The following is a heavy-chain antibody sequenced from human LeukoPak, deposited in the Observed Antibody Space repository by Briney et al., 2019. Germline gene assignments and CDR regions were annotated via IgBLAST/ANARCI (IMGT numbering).Heavy chain of an antibody. Sequence: PGRSLRLSCAASGFTFSSYAMHWVRQAPGKGLEWVAVISYDGSNKYYADSVKGRFTISRDNSKNTLYLQMNSLRAEDTAVYYCARDRLRTAGYYYYGMDVWGQGTTVTVSS. J-gene: IGHJ6*02. D-gene: IGHD1-1*01. V-gene: IGHV3-30-3*01. CDR3: ARDRLRTAGYYYYGMDV. CDR2: ISYDGSNK. CDR1: GFTFSSYA.